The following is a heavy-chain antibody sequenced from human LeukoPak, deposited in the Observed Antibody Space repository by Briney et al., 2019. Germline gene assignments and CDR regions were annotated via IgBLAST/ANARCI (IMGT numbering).Heavy chain of an antibody. CDR2: IYTSGST. J-gene: IGHJ3*02. Sequence: SETLSLTCSVSGGSISSSSHYWGWIRQPPGKGLEWIGRIYTSGSTNYNPSLKSRVTMSVDTSKNQFSLKLSSVTAADTAVYYCARDKGDYMEEDAFDIWGQGTMVTVSS. D-gene: IGHD4-17*01. V-gene: IGHV4-39*07. CDR3: ARDKGDYMEEDAFDI. CDR1: GGSISSSSHY.